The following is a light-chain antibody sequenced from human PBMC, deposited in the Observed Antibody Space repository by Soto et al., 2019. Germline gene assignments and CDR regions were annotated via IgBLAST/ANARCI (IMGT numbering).Light chain of an antibody. CDR3: QQHSHWPPWT. J-gene: IGKJ1*01. V-gene: IGKV3-11*01. Sequence: EIILTQSPSTLSLSLGERVTLSCRASQNVRTFLAWYRQKPGQAPRLLIYDASTRATGIPARFSGSGSGTDFTLTISSLEPEDFAVYYCQQHSHWPPWTFGQGTKVDIK. CDR2: DAS. CDR1: QNVRTF.